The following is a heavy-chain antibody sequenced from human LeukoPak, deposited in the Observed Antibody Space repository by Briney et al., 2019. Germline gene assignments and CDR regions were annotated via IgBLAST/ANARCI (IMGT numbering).Heavy chain of an antibody. J-gene: IGHJ4*02. V-gene: IGHV3-23*01. CDR2: IDISSGST. Sequence: GGSLRLSCVASGFTFSSHAMCWVRQAPGKGLEWVASIDISSGSTYYEDSVQGRFTISRDNSKNTLYLEMNSLRVEDTALYYCANEVRPNDYWGQGTLVTVSS. CDR3: ANEVRPNDY. D-gene: IGHD1-1*01. CDR1: GFTFSSHA.